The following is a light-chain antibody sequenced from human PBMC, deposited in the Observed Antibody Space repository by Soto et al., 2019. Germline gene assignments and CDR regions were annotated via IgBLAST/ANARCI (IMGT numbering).Light chain of an antibody. J-gene: IGLJ1*01. CDR2: DVS. Sequence: QSALTQPRSVSGSPGQSVTISCTGTSSDVGAYKFVSWYQQHSGKAPKLIIRDVSERPSGVPDRFSGSKSGNTASLTISGLQADDEADYYCCSYAGRYTYVFGTGTKLTVL. V-gene: IGLV2-11*01. CDR3: CSYAGRYTYV. CDR1: SSDVGAYKF.